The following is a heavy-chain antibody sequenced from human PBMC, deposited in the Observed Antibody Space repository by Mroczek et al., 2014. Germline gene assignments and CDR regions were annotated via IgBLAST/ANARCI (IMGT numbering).Heavy chain of an antibody. CDR3: ARPGDCSGGSCENRDAFDI. Sequence: QVQLQESGRRTVEAFGDPVPHLRCLWWVFSGYYWSWIRQPPGKGLEWIGEINHSGSTNYNPSLKSRVTISVDTSKNQFSLKLSSVTAADTAVYYCARPGDCSGGSCENRDAFDIWGQGTMVTVSS. V-gene: IGHV4-34*01. CDR2: INHSGST. D-gene: IGHD2-15*01. J-gene: IGHJ3*02. CDR1: WVFSGYY.